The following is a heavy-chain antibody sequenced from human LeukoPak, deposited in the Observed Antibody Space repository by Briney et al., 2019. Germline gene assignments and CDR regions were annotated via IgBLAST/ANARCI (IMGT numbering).Heavy chain of an antibody. D-gene: IGHD3-3*01. CDR2: IYHSGST. CDR1: GGSISSSNW. Sequence: SETLSLTCAVSGGSISSSNWWSWVRRPPGKGLEWIGEIYHSGSTNYNPSLKSRVTISVDKSKNQFSLKLSSVTAADTAVYYCASLKKVFGVVIPYWGQGTLVTVSS. CDR3: ASLKKVFGVVIPY. V-gene: IGHV4-4*02. J-gene: IGHJ4*02.